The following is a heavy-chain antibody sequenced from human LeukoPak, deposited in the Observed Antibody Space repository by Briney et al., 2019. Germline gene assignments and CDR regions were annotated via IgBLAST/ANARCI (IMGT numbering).Heavy chain of an antibody. J-gene: IGHJ4*02. CDR3: ARQTGGSLDY. D-gene: IGHD3-16*01. Sequence: SVKVPCKASGYTFTPYYMHWVRQAPGQGLEWMGWINPNSGGTNYAQKFQGRVTMTRDTSISTAYMELSSLRSDDTAVYYCARQTGGSLDYWGQGTLVTVSS. CDR2: INPNSGGT. CDR1: GYTFTPYY. V-gene: IGHV1-2*02.